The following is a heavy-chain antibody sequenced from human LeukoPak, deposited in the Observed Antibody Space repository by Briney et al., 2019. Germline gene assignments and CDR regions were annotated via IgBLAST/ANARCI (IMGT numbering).Heavy chain of an antibody. CDR2: INPSGGST. CDR1: GYTFTSYY. V-gene: IGHV1-46*01. J-gene: IGHJ4*02. Sequence: ASVKVSCKASGYTFTSYYMHWVRQAPGQGLEWMGIINPSGGSTSYAQKFQGRVTMTRDTSTSTVYMELSRLRSEDTGVDDRAIDFSGYYPFPLLYWGQGTLVTVSS. CDR3: AIDFSGYYPFPLLY. D-gene: IGHD3-22*01.